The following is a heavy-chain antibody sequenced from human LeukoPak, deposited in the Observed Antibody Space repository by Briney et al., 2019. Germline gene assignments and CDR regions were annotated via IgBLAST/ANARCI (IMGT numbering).Heavy chain of an antibody. CDR2: IWYDGSNK. CDR1: GFTFSSYG. Sequence: GGSLRLSCAASGFTFSSYGMQWVRQAPGKGLEWVAVIWYDGSNKYYADSVKGRFTISRDNSKNTLYLQMNSLRAEDTAVYYCARDRDSSSYSFFDYWGQGTLVTVSS. CDR3: ARDRDSSSYSFFDY. J-gene: IGHJ4*02. V-gene: IGHV3-33*01. D-gene: IGHD6-13*01.